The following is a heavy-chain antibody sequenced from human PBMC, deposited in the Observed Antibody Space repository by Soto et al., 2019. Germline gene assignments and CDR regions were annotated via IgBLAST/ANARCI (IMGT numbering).Heavy chain of an antibody. V-gene: IGHV4-34*01. CDR3: ARLWFGIPTPLNWFDP. CDR1: GGSFSGYY. J-gene: IGHJ5*02. Sequence: QVQLQQWGAGLLKPSETLSLTCAVYGGSFSGYYWSWIHQPPGKGLEWIGEINHSGSTNYNPSLKSRVTISVDTSKNQFSLKLSSVTAADTAVYYCARLWFGIPTPLNWFDPWGQGTLVTVSS. CDR2: INHSGST. D-gene: IGHD3-10*01.